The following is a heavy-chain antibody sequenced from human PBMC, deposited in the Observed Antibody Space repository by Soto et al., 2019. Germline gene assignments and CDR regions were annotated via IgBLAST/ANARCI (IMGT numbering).Heavy chain of an antibody. Sequence: EVPVVESGGGLVQPGGSLRLSCAASGFTSRKYWMNWVRQAPGKGLEWVGNTKPDGSGEFYVDSVKGRFTISRDNAKNLVYLQMNSLRDEDTAVYYCMPGGDASTWGQGTQVTVSS. CDR1: GFTSRKYW. J-gene: IGHJ4*02. CDR2: TKPDGSGE. V-gene: IGHV3-7*01. CDR3: MPGGDAST. D-gene: IGHD3-16*01.